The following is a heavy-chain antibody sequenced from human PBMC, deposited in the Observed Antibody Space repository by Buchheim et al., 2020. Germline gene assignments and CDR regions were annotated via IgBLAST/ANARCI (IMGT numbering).Heavy chain of an antibody. J-gene: IGHJ4*02. V-gene: IGHV3-23*01. CDR1: GFTFSSYA. CDR3: AKDYGAATPPDIVVVPAAHFDY. D-gene: IGHD2-2*01. Sequence: EVQLLESGGGLVQPGGSLRLSCAASGFTFSSYAMSWVRQAPGKGLEWVSAISGSGGSTYYEDSVKGRFTISRDNSKNKLYLQMNSLRAEDTAVYYCAKDYGAATPPDIVVVPAAHFDYWGQGTL. CDR2: ISGSGGST.